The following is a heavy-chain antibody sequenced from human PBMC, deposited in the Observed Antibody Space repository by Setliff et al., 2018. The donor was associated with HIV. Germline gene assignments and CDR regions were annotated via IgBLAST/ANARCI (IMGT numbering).Heavy chain of an antibody. CDR3: ARNVGGLRSAVNWFDP. Sequence: PSETLSLTCSGSGVSISNYYWSWIRQPPGKGLEWIGFIYSSGSTNYNPSLKSRVTISVDTSKNQFSLKLNSVTAADTAVYYCARNVGGLRSAVNWFDPWGQGTLVTVSS. J-gene: IGHJ5*02. CDR2: IYSSGST. D-gene: IGHD4-17*01. CDR1: GVSISNYY. V-gene: IGHV4-59*08.